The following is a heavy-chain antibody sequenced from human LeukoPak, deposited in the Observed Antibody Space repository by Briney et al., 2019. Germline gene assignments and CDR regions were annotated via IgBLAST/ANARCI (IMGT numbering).Heavy chain of an antibody. J-gene: IGHJ4*02. CDR1: GFTFSTCA. V-gene: IGHV3-23*01. CDR2: ISGGGVNT. CDR3: TREVAADQDFGVVSNYFDY. Sequence: GGSLRLSCAASGFTFSTCAMTWVRQAPGKGLEWVSAISGGGVNTYYADSVKGRFTISRDNSKNTLFLQMNSLRAEDTAVYFCTREVAADQDFGVVSNYFDYWGQGTLVTVSS. D-gene: IGHD3-3*01.